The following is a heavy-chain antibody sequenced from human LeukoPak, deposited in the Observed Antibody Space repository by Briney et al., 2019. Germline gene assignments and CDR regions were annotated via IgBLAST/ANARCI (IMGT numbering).Heavy chain of an antibody. D-gene: IGHD3-10*01. J-gene: IGHJ5*02. CDR1: GGSISSYY. CDR3: ARDRVRWSLKS. Sequence: SETLSLTCTVSGGSISSYYWSWIRQPPGKGLEWIGYIYYSGSTNYNPSLKSRDTISVDTSKNQFSLKLSSVTAADTAVYYCARDRVRWSLKSWGQGTLVTVSS. V-gene: IGHV4-59*01. CDR2: IYYSGST.